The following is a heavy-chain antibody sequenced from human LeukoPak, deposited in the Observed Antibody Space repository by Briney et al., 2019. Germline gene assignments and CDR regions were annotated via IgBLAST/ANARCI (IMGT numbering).Heavy chain of an antibody. CDR2: ITSGGAT. CDR3: TWMATVRTVDF. CDR1: GLVFNDAW. J-gene: IGHJ4*02. D-gene: IGHD4-17*01. Sequence: GGSLRLSCIVSGLVFNDAWMSWVRQAPGKGLEWVGRITSGGATDYAAPVKGRFITSRDNSEGTFYLQMNSLKTDDTAMYYCTWMATVRTVDFWGQGTLVIVSS. V-gene: IGHV3-15*01.